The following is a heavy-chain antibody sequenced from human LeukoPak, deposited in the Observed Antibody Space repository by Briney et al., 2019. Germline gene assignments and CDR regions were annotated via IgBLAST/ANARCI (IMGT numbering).Heavy chain of an antibody. CDR1: GFTFSTYA. CDR2: ITGSGHI. CDR3: ASQNSLYSAKWQWDY. J-gene: IGHJ4*02. V-gene: IGHV3-23*01. Sequence: GGSLRPSCAASGFTFSTYAMTWVRQAPGKGLEWVSAITGSGHIYDADSVKGRFTISRDNSMNTLYLHMNSLRAEDTAVYYCASQNSLYSAKWQWDYWGRGTLVTVSS. D-gene: IGHD4-23*01.